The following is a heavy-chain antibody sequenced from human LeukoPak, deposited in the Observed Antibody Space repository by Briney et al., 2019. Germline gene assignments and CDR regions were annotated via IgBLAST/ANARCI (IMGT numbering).Heavy chain of an antibody. J-gene: IGHJ5*02. CDR1: GYTFTSYD. V-gene: IGHV1-8*01. Sequence: ASVKVSCKASGYTFTSYDINWVRQATGQGLEGMGWMNPNSGNTGYAHKFQGRVTMTRNTSISTAYMELSSLRSEDTAVYYCARGTPAGYCRSTSCYTTWFDPWGQGTLVTVSS. D-gene: IGHD2-2*02. CDR3: ARGTPAGYCRSTSCYTTWFDP. CDR2: MNPNSGNT.